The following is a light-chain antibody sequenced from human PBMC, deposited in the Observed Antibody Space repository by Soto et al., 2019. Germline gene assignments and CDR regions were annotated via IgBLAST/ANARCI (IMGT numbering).Light chain of an antibody. CDR2: DAS. Sequence: DIQMTQSPSTLSASVGDRVTITCRASQSISSWLAWYQQKPGKAPKLLIYDASSLESGVPSRFSGSGSGTEVTLTISSLQPDDFATYYCQQYNSYSPTCGQGTKVEIK. CDR1: QSISSW. J-gene: IGKJ1*01. CDR3: QQYNSYSPT. V-gene: IGKV1-5*01.